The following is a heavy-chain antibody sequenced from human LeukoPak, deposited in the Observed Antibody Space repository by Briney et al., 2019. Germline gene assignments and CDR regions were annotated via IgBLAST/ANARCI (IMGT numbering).Heavy chain of an antibody. CDR2: ISVSGGSA. CDR3: AKAKDYYGSGSYPDY. D-gene: IGHD3-10*01. J-gene: IGHJ4*02. CDR1: GFTFSSHA. Sequence: GGSLRLSCAASGFTFSSHAMNWVRQPPGKGLEWVSVISVSGGSANYGDSVKGRFTVSRDKSKSTLYLQMNSLRAEDTAIYYCAKAKDYYGSGSYPDYWGQGTLVTVSS. V-gene: IGHV3-23*01.